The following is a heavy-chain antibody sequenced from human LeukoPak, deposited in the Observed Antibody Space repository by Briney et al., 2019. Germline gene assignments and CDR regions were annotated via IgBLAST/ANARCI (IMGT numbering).Heavy chain of an antibody. CDR3: ARFVRFLEWYDMDV. D-gene: IGHD3-3*01. CDR2: ISSSSSYI. CDR1: GFTFSSYS. Sequence: PGGSLRLSCVASGFTFSSYSMTWVRQAPGKGLEWVSSISSSSSYIYYADSVKGRFTISRDNAKNSLYLQMNSLRAEDTAVYYCARFVRFLEWYDMDVWGQGTTVTVSS. V-gene: IGHV3-21*01. J-gene: IGHJ6*02.